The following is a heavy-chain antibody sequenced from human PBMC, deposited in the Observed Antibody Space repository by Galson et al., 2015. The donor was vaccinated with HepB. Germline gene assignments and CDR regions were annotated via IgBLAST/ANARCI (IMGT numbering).Heavy chain of an antibody. Sequence: SLRLSCAASGFTFSDYYMSWIRQAPGKGLEWVSYISSSSSYTNYADSVKGRFTISRDNAKNSLYLQTNSLRAEDTAVYYCARKITGTTVLGRVPAYFDYWGQGTLVTVSS. CDR3: ARKITGTTVLGRVPAYFDY. D-gene: IGHD1-20*01. CDR2: ISSSSSYT. V-gene: IGHV3-11*06. CDR1: GFTFSDYY. J-gene: IGHJ4*02.